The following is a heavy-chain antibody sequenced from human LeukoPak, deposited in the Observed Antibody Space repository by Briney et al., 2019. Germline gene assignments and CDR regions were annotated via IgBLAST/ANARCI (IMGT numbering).Heavy chain of an antibody. CDR1: GDTLTELS. CDR2: INPNSGGT. V-gene: IGHV1-2*02. CDR3: ARVHSRRITMVRGVTLTPDDYFDY. D-gene: IGHD3-10*01. J-gene: IGHJ4*02. Sequence: GASVKVSCKVSGDTLTELSTHWVRQAPGQGLEWMGWINPNSGGTNYAQKFQGRVTMTRDTSISTAYMELSRLRSDDTAVYYCARVHSRRITMVRGVTLTPDDYFDYWGQGTLVTVSS.